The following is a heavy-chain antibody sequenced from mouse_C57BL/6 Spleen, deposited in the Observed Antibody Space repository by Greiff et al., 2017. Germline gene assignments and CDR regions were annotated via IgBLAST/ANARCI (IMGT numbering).Heavy chain of an antibody. J-gene: IGHJ4*01. D-gene: IGHD2-1*01. CDR1: GYSFTGYY. CDR2: IYPYNGVS. Sequence: VQLQQSGPELVKPGASVKISCKASGYSFTGYYMHWVKQSHGNILDWIGYIYPYNGVSSYNQKFTGKATLTVDKSSSTAYMELRSLTSEDYAVYCCARQGNYYAMDYWGQGTSVTVSS. V-gene: IGHV1-31*01. CDR3: ARQGNYYAMDY.